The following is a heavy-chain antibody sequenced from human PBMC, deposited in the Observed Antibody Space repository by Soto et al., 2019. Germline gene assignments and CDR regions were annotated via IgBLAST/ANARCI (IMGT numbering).Heavy chain of an antibody. CDR3: ARGSWYYYYGMDV. CDR1: GGSFSGCY. J-gene: IGHJ6*02. V-gene: IGHV4-34*01. D-gene: IGHD6-13*01. Sequence: SETLSLTCAVYGGSFSGCYWSWIRQPPGKGLEWIGEINHSGSTNYNPSLKSRVTISVGTSKNQFSLKLSSVTAADTAVYYCARGSWYYYYGMDVWGQGTTVTVSS. CDR2: INHSGST.